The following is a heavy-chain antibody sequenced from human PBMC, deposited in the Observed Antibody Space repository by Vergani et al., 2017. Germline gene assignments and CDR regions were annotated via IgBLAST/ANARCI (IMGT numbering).Heavy chain of an antibody. D-gene: IGHD6-19*01. CDR1: GGTFSSYT. V-gene: IGHV1-18*01. CDR2: ISAYNGNT. CDR3: AREKGMSSGWSLYYYYGMDV. J-gene: IGHJ6*02. Sequence: QVQLVQSGAEVKKPGSSVKVSCKASGGTFSSYTISWVRQAPGQGLEWMGWISAYNGNTNYAQKLQGRVTMTTDTSTSTAYMELRSLRSDDTAVYYCAREKGMSSGWSLYYYYGMDVWGQGTTVTVSS.